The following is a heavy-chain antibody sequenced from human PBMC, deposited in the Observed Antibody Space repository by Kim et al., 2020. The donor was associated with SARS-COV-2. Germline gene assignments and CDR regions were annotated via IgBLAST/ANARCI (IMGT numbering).Heavy chain of an antibody. CDR1: GFTFSNYG. V-gene: IGHV3-20*04. CDR2: VWGGGSST. J-gene: IGHJ4*02. D-gene: IGHD2-15*01. Sequence: GGSLRLSCAASGFTFSNYGMSWVRQVPGKGFEWVCGVWGGGSSTEYADSVMGRFTVSRDNSKNLLFLQMNNLRAEDTAVYYCARTGLVGGTPVDYWGQGTLVTVSS. CDR3: ARTGLVGGTPVDY.